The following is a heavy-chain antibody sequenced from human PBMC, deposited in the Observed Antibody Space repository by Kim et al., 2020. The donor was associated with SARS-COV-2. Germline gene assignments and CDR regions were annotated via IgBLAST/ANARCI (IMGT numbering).Heavy chain of an antibody. CDR3: ASNSGDRRFGFDN. J-gene: IGHJ4*02. CDR1: GGSFSAYY. V-gene: IGHV4-34*01. D-gene: IGHD3-10*01. Sequence: SETLSLTCSVSGGSFSAYYWTWIRQPPGKGLEWIGEINYSGRTNCIPSLKSRATFSVDTSKNKFSLRLSSVTAADTAVYYCASNSGDRRFGFDNCGQGT. CDR2: INYSGRT.